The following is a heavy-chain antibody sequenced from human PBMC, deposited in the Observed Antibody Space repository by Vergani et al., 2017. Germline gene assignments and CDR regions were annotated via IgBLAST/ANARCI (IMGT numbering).Heavy chain of an antibody. D-gene: IGHD1-7*01. CDR3: ARDKDWNYESPNKYYYYYYMDV. Sequence: QLHLQESGPGLLKPSETLSLTCTVSGGSISSSSYYWGWIRQPPGKGLEWIGSIYYSGSTNYNPSLKSRVTISVDTSKNQFSLKLSSVTAADTAVYYCARDKDWNYESPNKYYYYYYMDVWGKGTTVTVSS. V-gene: IGHV4-39*07. J-gene: IGHJ6*03. CDR1: GGSISSSSYY. CDR2: IYYSGST.